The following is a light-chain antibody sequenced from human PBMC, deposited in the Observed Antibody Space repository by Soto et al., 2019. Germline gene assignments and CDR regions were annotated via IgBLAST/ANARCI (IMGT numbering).Light chain of an antibody. V-gene: IGKV1-39*01. CDR1: QSIGGF. CDR2: AAS. J-gene: IGKJ1*01. Sequence: DIQMTQSPSSLSVSVGDRVTITCRASQSIGGFLNWYLQQPGKAPKLLSYAASNLQSVVPSRFSGSGSGTDFTLTISSLQPEDFATYFCQQSYSTPPWTFGQGTKVDIK. CDR3: QQSYSTPPWT.